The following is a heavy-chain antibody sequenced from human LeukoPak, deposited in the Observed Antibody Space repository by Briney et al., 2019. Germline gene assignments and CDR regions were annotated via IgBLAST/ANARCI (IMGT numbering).Heavy chain of an antibody. D-gene: IGHD3-16*01. CDR1: GFTFSDYY. CDR3: ARRGDRFDY. Sequence: PGGSLRLSCAASGFTFSDYYMSWVRQAPGKGLEWVANIKQDGSEKYYVDSVKGRFTISRDNAKNSLYLQMNSLRAEDTAVYYCARRGDRFDYWGQGTLVTVSS. CDR2: IKQDGSEK. J-gene: IGHJ4*02. V-gene: IGHV3-7*01.